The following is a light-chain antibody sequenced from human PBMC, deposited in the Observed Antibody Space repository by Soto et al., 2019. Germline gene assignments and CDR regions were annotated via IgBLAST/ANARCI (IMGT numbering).Light chain of an antibody. CDR3: QQYGNSPPT. CDR2: GAS. V-gene: IGKV3-20*01. CDR1: QSLSSSF. J-gene: IGKJ4*01. Sequence: EIVLTQSPGTLSLSPGERATLSCRASQSLSSSFLAWYQHKPGQAPRLLIYGASSRATGIPDRFSGSGSGTDFTLSISRLEPEDVAVYYCQQYGNSPPTFGGGTKVEIK.